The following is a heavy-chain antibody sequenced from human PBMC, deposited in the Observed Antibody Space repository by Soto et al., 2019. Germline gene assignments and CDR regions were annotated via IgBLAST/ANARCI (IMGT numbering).Heavy chain of an antibody. CDR3: ASMGSGVYYGMDV. V-gene: IGHV4-39*01. J-gene: IGHJ6*02. Sequence: SETLSLTCTVSGGSITSSSYYWGWIPQPPGKGLEWIGSSSYSGSTYYNPSLKSQATISVDTSKNQFSLKLSSVTAADTAVYYCASMGSGVYYGMDVWGQGTTVT. D-gene: IGHD1-26*01. CDR1: GGSITSSSYY. CDR2: SSYSGST.